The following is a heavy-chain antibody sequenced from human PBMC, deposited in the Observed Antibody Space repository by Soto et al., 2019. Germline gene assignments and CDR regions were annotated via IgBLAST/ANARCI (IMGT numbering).Heavy chain of an antibody. V-gene: IGHV3-30*18. J-gene: IGHJ4*02. CDR3: AKDKSYYHSSDCPDY. D-gene: IGHD3-22*01. CDR1: GFIFSGYG. CDR2: ISYDGNDK. Sequence: PGGSLRLSCAASGFIFSGYGMHWVRQAPGKGLEWVAYISYDGNDKFYADSVKGRFTISRDSSKNTLYLLVSSLRAEDTAVYYCAKDKSYYHSSDCPDYWGQGTLVTVSS.